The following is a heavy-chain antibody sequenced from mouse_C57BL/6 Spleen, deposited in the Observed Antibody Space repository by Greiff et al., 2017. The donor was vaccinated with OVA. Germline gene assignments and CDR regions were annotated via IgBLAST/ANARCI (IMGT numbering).Heavy chain of an antibody. CDR2: ISSGGSYT. Sequence: EVNVVESGGDLVKPGGSLKLSCAASGFTFSSYGMSWVRQTPDKRLEWVATISSGGSYTYYPDSVKGRFTISRDNAKNTLYLQMSSLKSEDTAMYYCARLDGYYAMDYWGQGTSVTVSS. V-gene: IGHV5-6*01. D-gene: IGHD2-3*01. CDR1: GFTFSSYG. CDR3: ARLDGYYAMDY. J-gene: IGHJ4*01.